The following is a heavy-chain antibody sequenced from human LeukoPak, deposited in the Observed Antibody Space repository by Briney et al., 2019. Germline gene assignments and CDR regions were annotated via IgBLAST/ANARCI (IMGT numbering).Heavy chain of an antibody. CDR3: ARDRAGPPDPFDP. D-gene: IGHD1-14*01. CDR2: ISAYNGNT. Sequence: GASVKVSCKASGYTFTCYGISWVRQAPGQGLEWMGWISAYNGNTNYAQKLQGRVTMTTDTSTSTAYMELRSLRSGDTAVYYCARDRAGPPDPFDPWGQGTLVTVSS. J-gene: IGHJ5*02. V-gene: IGHV1-18*01. CDR1: GYTFTCYG.